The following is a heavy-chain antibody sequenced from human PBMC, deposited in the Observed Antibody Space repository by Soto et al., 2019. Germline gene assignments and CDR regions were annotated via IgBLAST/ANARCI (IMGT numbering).Heavy chain of an antibody. D-gene: IGHD6-13*01. V-gene: IGHV4-31*03. CDR2: IYYSGST. Sequence: SETLSLTCTVSGGSISSGGYYWSWIRQHPGKGLEWIGYIYYSGSTYYNPSLKSRVTISVDTSKNQFSLKLSSVTAADTAVYYCARVMNAAGTSWFDPWGQGTLVTVSS. J-gene: IGHJ5*02. CDR3: ARVMNAAGTSWFDP. CDR1: GGSISSGGYY.